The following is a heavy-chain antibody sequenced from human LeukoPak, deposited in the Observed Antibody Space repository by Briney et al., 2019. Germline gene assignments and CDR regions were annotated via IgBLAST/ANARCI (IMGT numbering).Heavy chain of an antibody. CDR2: ITSSSSYI. Sequence: GGSLRLSCAASGFTFSTYNMNWVRQAPGKGLEWVSSITSSSSYIYYADSVKGRFTISRDNAKNSLYLQMNSLRAEDTAVYYCARDLSGVTGYTYGRGIDYWGQGTLVTVSS. D-gene: IGHD5-18*01. J-gene: IGHJ4*02. V-gene: IGHV3-21*01. CDR3: ARDLSGVTGYTYGRGIDY. CDR1: GFTFSTYN.